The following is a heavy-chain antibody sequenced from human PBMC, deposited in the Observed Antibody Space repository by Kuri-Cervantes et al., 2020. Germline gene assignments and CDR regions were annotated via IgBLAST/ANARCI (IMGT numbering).Heavy chain of an antibody. D-gene: IGHD5-18*01. CDR2: ISYDGSNK. V-gene: IGHV3-30-3*01. J-gene: IGHJ4*02. Sequence: GGSLRLSCAASGFTFSSYAMHWVRQAPGKGLEWVAVISYDGSNKYYADSVKGRFTISRDNSKNTLYLQMNNLRAEDTAVYYCARDRGYSTFDYWGQGNLVTVSS. CDR3: ARDRGYSTFDY. CDR1: GFTFSSYA.